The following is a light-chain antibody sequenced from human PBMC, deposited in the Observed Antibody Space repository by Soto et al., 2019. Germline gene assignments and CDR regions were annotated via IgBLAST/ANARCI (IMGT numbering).Light chain of an antibody. Sequence: DIQMTQSPSSLSASVVDRVTITCQASQDINTYLNWYQQKPGKAPNLLIYDASKLETGVPSRFSGGGSGTDFTFTVTSLQPEDIATYFCQHYDNLLLTFGGGTKVEL. CDR2: DAS. CDR3: QHYDNLLLT. V-gene: IGKV1-33*01. J-gene: IGKJ4*01. CDR1: QDINTY.